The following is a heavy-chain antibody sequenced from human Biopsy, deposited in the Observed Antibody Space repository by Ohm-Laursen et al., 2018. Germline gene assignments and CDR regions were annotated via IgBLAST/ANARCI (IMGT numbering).Heavy chain of an antibody. V-gene: IGHV4-59*07. D-gene: IGHD2-2*01. CDR2: ISYTGGI. J-gene: IGHJ4*02. CDR1: GGSISGYH. CDR3: ARMPHFDY. Sequence: SDTLSLTCTVSGGSISGYHWSWIRKSPGKGLEWLAYISYTGGITYNPSLNGRATMSLDTSKNQFSPRLIYVTAADTAVYYCARMPHFDYWGQGILVTVSS.